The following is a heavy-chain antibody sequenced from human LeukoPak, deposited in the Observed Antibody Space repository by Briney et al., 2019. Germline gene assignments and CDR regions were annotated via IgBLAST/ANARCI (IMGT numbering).Heavy chain of an antibody. CDR1: GGSISSHY. J-gene: IGHJ6*02. V-gene: IGHV4-4*07. Sequence: SETLSLTCTVSGGSISSHYWSWIRQPAGKGLEWIGRIYTSGSTNYNPSLKSRVTMSVDTSKNQFSLKLSSVTAADTAVYYCAREQWEMYYYGMDVWGQGTTVTVSS. D-gene: IGHD1-26*01. CDR2: IYTSGST. CDR3: AREQWEMYYYGMDV.